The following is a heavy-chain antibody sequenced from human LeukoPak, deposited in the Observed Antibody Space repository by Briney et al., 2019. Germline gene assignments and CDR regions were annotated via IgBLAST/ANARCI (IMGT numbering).Heavy chain of an antibody. CDR2: ISGSGGST. D-gene: IGHD2-15*01. CDR3: AKGDCSGGSCYYYYYMDV. CDR1: GGSFSGYY. Sequence: ETLSLTCAVYGGSFSGYYWSWIRQPPGKGLEWVSAISGSGGSTYYADSVKGRFTISRDNSKNTLYLQMNSLRAEDTAVYYCAKGDCSGGSCYYYYYMDVWGKGTTVTVSS. V-gene: IGHV3-23*01. J-gene: IGHJ6*03.